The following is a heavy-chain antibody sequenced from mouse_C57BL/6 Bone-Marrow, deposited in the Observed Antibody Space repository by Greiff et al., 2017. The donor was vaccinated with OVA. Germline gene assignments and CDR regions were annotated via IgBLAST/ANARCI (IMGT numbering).Heavy chain of an antibody. CDR3: GSWDFAY. D-gene: IGHD1-1*01. CDR1: GYTFTNYY. Sequence: VQLQQPGAEFVKPGASVKLSCKASGYTFTNYYIQWIKQRPGQGLEWIGEIDPSDSYTNYNQKFKGKATLTVDTSSSTAYMQISSLKSEDSAVYYCGSWDFAYWGQGTLVTVSA. J-gene: IGHJ3*01. CDR2: IDPSDSYT. V-gene: IGHV1-50*01.